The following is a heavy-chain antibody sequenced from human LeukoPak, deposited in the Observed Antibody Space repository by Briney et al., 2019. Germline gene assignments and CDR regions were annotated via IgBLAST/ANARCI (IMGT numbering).Heavy chain of an antibody. CDR3: ARLFMSSSGYLMLDY. V-gene: IGHV1-46*01. CDR2: INPCGGGT. CDR1: GYTSTNYY. J-gene: IGHJ4*02. D-gene: IGHD3-22*01. Sequence: ASVKVSCKTSGYTSTNYYICSVRQAPGQGLEWMGIINPCGGGTSYALTFQGRVTITRDTSTSTVYMDLNNLRSEDTAVYYCARLFMSSSGYLMLDYWGQGNLVTVSS.